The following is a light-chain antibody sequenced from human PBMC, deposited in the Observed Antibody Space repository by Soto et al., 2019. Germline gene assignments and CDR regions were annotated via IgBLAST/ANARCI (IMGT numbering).Light chain of an antibody. V-gene: IGKV2-28*01. Sequence: DVVLTQSPLSLPVTPGEPASISCRSSQSLLDSAGFVYLDWYLQKPGHSPQLLIYLGSNRASGVPDRFSGSVSGTDFTLRISRVEAEDLGIYYCMQSLHTPRFTFGPGTIVDL. J-gene: IGKJ3*01. CDR2: LGS. CDR1: QSLLDSAGFVY. CDR3: MQSLHTPRFT.